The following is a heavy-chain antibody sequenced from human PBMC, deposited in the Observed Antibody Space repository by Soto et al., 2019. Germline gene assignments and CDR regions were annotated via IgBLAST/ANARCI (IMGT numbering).Heavy chain of an antibody. Sequence: QVQLVQSGAEVKKPGASVKVSCKASGYTFNTYDINWVRQATGQGLAWMGWMNPNSGNTGYVQKFQGRVSMTRNTSTSTAYKGLRSLTSEDAVVSYCARVRADSIAYFGLEYWGQGALVTVSS. J-gene: IGHJ4*02. D-gene: IGHD2-21*01. CDR3: ARVRADSIAYFGLEY. CDR1: GYTFNTYD. V-gene: IGHV1-8*01. CDR2: MNPNSGNT.